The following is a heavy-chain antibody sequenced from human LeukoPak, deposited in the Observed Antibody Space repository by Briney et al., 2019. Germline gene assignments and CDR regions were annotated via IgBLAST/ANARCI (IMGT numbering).Heavy chain of an antibody. Sequence: SETLSLTCAVSGYSIRSGYYWAWIRPPPGKGLEWIGSLHHTRSTYYNPSLKSRVSMSVDRSNNNFSLKLSTVTASETAVYYCARDRESSPWELLLDYWGQGILVTVSS. CDR3: ARDRESSPWELLLDY. D-gene: IGHD1-26*01. CDR1: GYSIRSGYY. V-gene: IGHV4-38-2*02. J-gene: IGHJ4*02. CDR2: LHHTRST.